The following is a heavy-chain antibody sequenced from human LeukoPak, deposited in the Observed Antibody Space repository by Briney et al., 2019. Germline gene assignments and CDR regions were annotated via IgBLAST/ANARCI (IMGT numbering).Heavy chain of an antibody. CDR1: GFTFSSYE. Sequence: PGGSLRLSCAASGFTFSSYEMNWVRQAPGKGLEWVSYISSSGDTIYADSVKGRFTISRDKAKNSLYLQMNSLRAEDTAVYYCATPNRFFDYWGQGTLVTVSS. D-gene: IGHD1-14*01. CDR2: ISSSGDTI. J-gene: IGHJ4*02. CDR3: ATPNRFFDY. V-gene: IGHV3-48*03.